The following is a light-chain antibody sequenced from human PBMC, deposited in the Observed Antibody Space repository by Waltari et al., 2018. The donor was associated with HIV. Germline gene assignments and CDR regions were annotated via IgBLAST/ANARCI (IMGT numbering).Light chain of an antibody. V-gene: IGLV2-14*01. CDR3: GSFSTISTLI. CDR2: EVS. CDR1: TRDLGDHNY. Sequence: QSALTQPASVSASPGQSITISCTGSTRDLGDHNYVSWYQPGPGKAPKLIIYEVSNRPSGVSNRFSGSKSGNTASLTISVLQPEDEADYFCGSFSTISTLIFGGGTKVTVL. J-gene: IGLJ2*01.